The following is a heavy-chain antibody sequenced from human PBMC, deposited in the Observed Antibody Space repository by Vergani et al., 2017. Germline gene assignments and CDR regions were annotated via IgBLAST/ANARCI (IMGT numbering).Heavy chain of an antibody. V-gene: IGHV4-31*03. Sequence: QVQLQESGPGLVKPSQTLSLTCTVSGGSISSGGYYWSWIRQHPGKGLEWMGYIYYSGSTYYNPSLKSRVTITVDTSKNQFSLKLSSVTAADTAVYYCARVGQQLAAFYXGDYWGQGTLVTVAS. D-gene: IGHD6-13*01. CDR1: GGSISSGGYY. CDR3: ARVGQQLAAFYXGDY. J-gene: IGHJ4*02. CDR2: IYYSGST.